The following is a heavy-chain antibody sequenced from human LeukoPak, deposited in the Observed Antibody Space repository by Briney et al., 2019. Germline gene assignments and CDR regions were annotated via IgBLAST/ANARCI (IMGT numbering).Heavy chain of an antibody. V-gene: IGHV4-30-4*08. J-gene: IGHJ3*02. CDR1: GGSISSGDYY. D-gene: IGHD2-2*01. CDR2: IYYSAST. CDR3: ARDIVVVPAADPGMAFDI. Sequence: PSETLSLTCTVSGGSISSGDYYWSWIRQPPGKGLEWIGYIYYSASTYYNPSLKSRVTISVDTSKNQFSLKLSSVTAADTAVYYCARDIVVVPAADPGMAFDIWGQGTMVTVSS.